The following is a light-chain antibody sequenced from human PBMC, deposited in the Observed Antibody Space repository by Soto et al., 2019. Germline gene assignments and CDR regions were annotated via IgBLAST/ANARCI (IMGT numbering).Light chain of an antibody. J-gene: IGKJ1*01. CDR1: QSISSS. CDR2: DAS. CDR3: QQYPRYSWT. Sequence: DIQMTQSPSTLSASVGDRVSIACRASQSISSSLAWYQQKPGKAPKLLIYDASSLESGVPSRFSGSGSGTEFTLSFNSLQPQDFATYYCQQYPRYSWTFGQGTKVEIK. V-gene: IGKV1-5*01.